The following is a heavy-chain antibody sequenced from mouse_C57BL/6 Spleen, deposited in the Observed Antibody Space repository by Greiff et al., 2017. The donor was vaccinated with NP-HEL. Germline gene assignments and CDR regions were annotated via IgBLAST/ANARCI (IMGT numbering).Heavy chain of an antibody. J-gene: IGHJ2*01. CDR2: ISGGGGNT. CDR1: GFTFSSYT. V-gene: IGHV5-9*01. D-gene: IGHD1-1*01. CDR3: ARNYYGSSYGDY. Sequence: EVMLVESGGGLVKPGGSLKLSCAASGFTFSSYTMSWVRQTPEKRLEWVATISGGGGNTYYPDSVKGRFTISRANAKNTLYLQMSSLRSEDTALYYCARNYYGSSYGDYWGQGTTLTVSS.